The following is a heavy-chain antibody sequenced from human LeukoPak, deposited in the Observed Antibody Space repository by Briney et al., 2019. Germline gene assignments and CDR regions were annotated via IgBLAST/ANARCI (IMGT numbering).Heavy chain of an antibody. CDR2: IFYSGNT. CDR1: GVSISSRNYY. J-gene: IGHJ4*02. V-gene: IGHV4-39*01. D-gene: IGHD4-23*01. Sequence: PSETLSLTCTVSGVSISSRNYYWGWIRQPPGKGLEWIGDIFYSGNTYYNPSLKTRVTISVDTSKNQFSLSLSSVTAADTAVDYCARLGGNSSGSSDHFDYWGQGTLVTVSS. CDR3: ARLGGNSSGSSDHFDY.